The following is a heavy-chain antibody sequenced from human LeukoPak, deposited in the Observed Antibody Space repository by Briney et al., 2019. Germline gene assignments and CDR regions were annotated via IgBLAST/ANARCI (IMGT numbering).Heavy chain of an antibody. CDR1: GGSFSGYY. CDR3: VLYYYDSSGSLIDN. V-gene: IGHV4-34*01. CDR2: INHSGST. Sequence: SETLSLTCAVYGGSFSGYYWSWIRQPPGKGLEWIGEINHSGSTYYNPSLKSRVTISVDTSKNQFSVKLSSVTAADTAVYYCVLYYYDSSGSLIDNWGQGTMVTVSS. D-gene: IGHD3-22*01. J-gene: IGHJ3*01.